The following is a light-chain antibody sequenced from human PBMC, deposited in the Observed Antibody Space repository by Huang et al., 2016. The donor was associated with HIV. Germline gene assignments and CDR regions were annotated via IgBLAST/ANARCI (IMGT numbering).Light chain of an antibody. J-gene: IGKJ4*01. CDR3: QQYYYNPLT. Sequence: DIVMTQSPDSLTVSLGERATINCRSSQSLFFSSNKRSYLAWYQKKPGQPPKLVISWASAREAGVPDRFSGSGSETHFTLTINSLQAEDVAVYYCQQYYYNPLTFGGGTKVEI. CDR2: WAS. CDR1: QSLFFSSNKRSY. V-gene: IGKV4-1*01.